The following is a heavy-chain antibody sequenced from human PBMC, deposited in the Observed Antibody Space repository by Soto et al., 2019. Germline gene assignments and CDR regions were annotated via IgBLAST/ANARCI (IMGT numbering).Heavy chain of an antibody. CDR3: ARDKSKKPENELLRAFDI. CDR1: GGTFSSYA. Sequence: QVQLVQSGAEVKKPGSSVKVSCKASGGTFSSYAISWVRQAPGQGLEWMGGIIPIFGTANYAQKFQGRVTTTADESTITAYMELSSLRPEDTAVYYCARDKSKKPENELLRAFDIGGQGTMVTVSS. V-gene: IGHV1-69*01. D-gene: IGHD1-26*01. CDR2: IIPIFGTA. J-gene: IGHJ3*02.